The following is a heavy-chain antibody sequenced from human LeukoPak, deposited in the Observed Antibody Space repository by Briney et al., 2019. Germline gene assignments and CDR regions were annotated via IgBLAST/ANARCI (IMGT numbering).Heavy chain of an antibody. CDR2: IYYSGST. CDR3: ARHVMDSGSSGYLTSSFDP. D-gene: IGHD3-22*01. Sequence: SDTLSLTSTVSGGSISSQYWSWIRQPPGKGLEWIGYIYYSGSTNYNPSLQNRVTISVDTSKNQFSLKLSSVTAADTAVYYCARHVMDSGSSGYLTSSFDPWGQGTLVTVSS. J-gene: IGHJ5*02. V-gene: IGHV4-59*08. CDR1: GGSISSQY.